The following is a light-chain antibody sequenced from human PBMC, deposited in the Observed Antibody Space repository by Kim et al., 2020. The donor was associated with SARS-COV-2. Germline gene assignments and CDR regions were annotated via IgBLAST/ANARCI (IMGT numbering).Light chain of an antibody. J-gene: IGLJ1*01. CDR2: DVS. V-gene: IGLV2-11*01. CDR1: SMDVGGYTY. Sequence: GQSVTISSTGTSMDVGGYTYGSCYQQHPGKATKLMINDVSKWPSGVPDRYSGSKSGNTASLTISGLQAEDEDVYYCCSYAGSYTFVFGTGTKVTVL. CDR3: CSYAGSYTFV.